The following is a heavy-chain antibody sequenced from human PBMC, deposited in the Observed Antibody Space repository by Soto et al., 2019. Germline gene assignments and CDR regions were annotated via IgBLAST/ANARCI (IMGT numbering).Heavy chain of an antibody. J-gene: IGHJ4*02. V-gene: IGHV3-23*01. CDR2: VSPHGANT. Sequence: GGSLRLSCVASGFTFGSCGMNWVRQAPGKGLEWVAGVSPHGANTYYADSVRGRFIISRDDSRNTVSLDMNSLRGDDSAVYYCATEGAKTTWNFDYWGQGTVVTFSS. D-gene: IGHD1-1*01. CDR1: GFTFGSCG. CDR3: ATEGAKTTWNFDY.